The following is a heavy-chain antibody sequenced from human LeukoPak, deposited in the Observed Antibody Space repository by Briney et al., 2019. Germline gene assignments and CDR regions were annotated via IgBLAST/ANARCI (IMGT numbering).Heavy chain of an antibody. Sequence: SETLSLTCTVSGGSISSYYWSWIRQPPGKGLEWIGYIYYSGSTNYNPSLKSRVTISVDTSKNQFSLKLSSVTAADTAVYYCARQSILLWFGELFGNWFDPWGQGTLVTVSS. CDR1: GGSISSYY. V-gene: IGHV4-59*08. J-gene: IGHJ5*02. CDR3: ARQSILLWFGELFGNWFDP. D-gene: IGHD3-10*01. CDR2: IYYSGST.